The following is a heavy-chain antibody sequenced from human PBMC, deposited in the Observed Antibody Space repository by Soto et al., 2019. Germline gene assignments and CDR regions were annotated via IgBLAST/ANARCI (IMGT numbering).Heavy chain of an antibody. CDR1: GFTFSSYA. CDR2: ISYDGSNK. V-gene: IGHV3-30-3*01. CDR3: ARLGDCSGGSCYYFDY. D-gene: IGHD2-15*01. J-gene: IGHJ4*02. Sequence: ESGGGVVQPGRSLRLSCAASGFTFSSYAMHWVRQAPGKGLEWVAVISYDGSNKYYADSVKGRFTISRDNSKNTLYLQMNSLRAEDTAVYYCARLGDCSGGSCYYFDYWGQGTLVTVSS.